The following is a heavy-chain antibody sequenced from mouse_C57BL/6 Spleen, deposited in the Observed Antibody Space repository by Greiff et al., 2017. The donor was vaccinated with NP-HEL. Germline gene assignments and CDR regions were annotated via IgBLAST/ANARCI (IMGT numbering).Heavy chain of an antibody. CDR2: IDPETGGT. J-gene: IGHJ1*03. CDR3: TRGGPYITTVVATNWYFDV. D-gene: IGHD1-1*01. CDR1: GYTFTDYE. V-gene: IGHV1-15*01. Sequence: QVQLQQSGAELVRPGASVTLSCKASGYTFTDYEMHWVKQTPVHGLEWIGAIDPETGGTAYNQKFKGKAILTADKSSSTAYMELRSLTSEDSAVYYCTRGGPYITTVVATNWYFDVWGTGTTVTVSS.